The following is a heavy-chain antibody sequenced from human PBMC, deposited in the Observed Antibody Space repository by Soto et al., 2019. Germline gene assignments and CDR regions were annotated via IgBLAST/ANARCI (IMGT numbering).Heavy chain of an antibody. D-gene: IGHD6-19*01. J-gene: IGHJ3*02. V-gene: IGHV1-2*04. CDR3: ARDRLGIAVAPDAFDI. CDR1: GYTFTGYY. CDR2: INPNSGGT. Sequence: ASVKVSCKASGYTFTGYYIHWVRQAPGQGLEWMGWINPNSGGTNYAQKFQGWVTMTRDTSISTAYMELSRLRSDDTAVYYCARDRLGIAVAPDAFDIWGQGTMVTVSS.